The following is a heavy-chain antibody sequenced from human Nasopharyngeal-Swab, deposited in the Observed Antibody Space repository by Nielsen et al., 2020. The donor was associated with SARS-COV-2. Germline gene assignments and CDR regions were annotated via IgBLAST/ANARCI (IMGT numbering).Heavy chain of an antibody. CDR2: MYHDGRT. J-gene: IGHJ4*02. CDR3: AREFYYRFDY. D-gene: IGHD3-10*01. Sequence: VRQAPGKGLEWVSVMYHDGRTYYTDSVKGRFTIPRDNSKNTVYLQMNSLRAEDTAVYYCAREFYYRFDYWGQGTLVTVSS. V-gene: IGHV3-66*01.